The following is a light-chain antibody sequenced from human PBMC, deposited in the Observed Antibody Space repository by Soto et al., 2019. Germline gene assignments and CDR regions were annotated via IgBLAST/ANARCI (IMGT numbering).Light chain of an antibody. CDR3: SSFTTTYFYV. Sequence: QSALTQPASVSGSPGQSIAISCTGSGSDVGAYNYVSWYQQHPGKAPKLLIYGVSHRPSGVSTRFSATRSAFTASLTISGLQPEDEADYYCSSFTTTYFYVFGPGTKLTVL. V-gene: IGLV2-14*01. CDR1: GSDVGAYNY. J-gene: IGLJ1*01. CDR2: GVS.